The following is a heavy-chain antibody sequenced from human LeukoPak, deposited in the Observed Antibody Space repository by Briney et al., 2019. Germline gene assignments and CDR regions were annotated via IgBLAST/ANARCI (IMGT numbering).Heavy chain of an antibody. CDR1: GFTVSTYY. CDR2: IYSGGST. J-gene: IGHJ4*02. D-gene: IGHD2-2*01. Sequence: GGSLRLSCATSGFTVSTYYMTWVRQAPGKGLECVSVIYSGGSTYYADSVKGRFTVSRDNSKNTLYLQMNSLRAEDTAMYYCARGLGYCTSTTCLLPFDYWGQGTLVTVSS. CDR3: ARGLGYCTSTTCLLPFDY. V-gene: IGHV3-53*01.